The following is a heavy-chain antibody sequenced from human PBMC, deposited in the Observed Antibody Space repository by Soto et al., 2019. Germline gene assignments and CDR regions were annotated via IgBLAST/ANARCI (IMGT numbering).Heavy chain of an antibody. CDR1: GDTFTDYY. CDR2: VNPSGGHT. V-gene: IGHV1-46*01. Sequence: QVQLVQSGAEVKKPGASVKVSCKASGDTFTDYYIHWVRQAPGQGLEWMGTVNPSGGHTTYAQHFLGSVTXTXXXSXCTLYMELTSLTSEDTAVYYCARGGHVVVVTAALDYWGQGTLVTVSS. J-gene: IGHJ4*02. D-gene: IGHD2-21*02. CDR3: ARGGHVVVVTAALDY.